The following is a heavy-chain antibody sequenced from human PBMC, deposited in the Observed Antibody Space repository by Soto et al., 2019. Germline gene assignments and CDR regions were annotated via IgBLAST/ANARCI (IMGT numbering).Heavy chain of an antibody. CDR3: AKEVGYSSGYDYFDY. V-gene: IGHV3-23*01. Sequence: GGSLRLSCASSGFTFSSYAMSWVRQAPGKGLEWVSGISGSGVSTHYADSVKGRFTISRDNSKNTLYLQMNSLRAEDTAVYYCAKEVGYSSGYDYFDYWGQGTLVTVSS. CDR2: ISGSGVST. J-gene: IGHJ4*02. CDR1: GFTFSSYA. D-gene: IGHD6-19*01.